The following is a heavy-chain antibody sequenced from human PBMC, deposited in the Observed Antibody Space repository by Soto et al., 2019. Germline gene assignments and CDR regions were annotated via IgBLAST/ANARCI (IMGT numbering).Heavy chain of an antibody. Sequence: QVQLQESGPGLVKPSETLSLTCTVSGGSISSYYWSWIRQPPGKGLEWIGYIYYSGTTNYNPSLKSRVTISVDTSKNPFSLKLSSVTAADTAVYYCARPTVTTTSDAFDIWGQGTMVTVS. CDR2: IYYSGTT. CDR1: GGSISSYY. J-gene: IGHJ3*02. D-gene: IGHD4-17*01. CDR3: ARPTVTTTSDAFDI. V-gene: IGHV4-59*08.